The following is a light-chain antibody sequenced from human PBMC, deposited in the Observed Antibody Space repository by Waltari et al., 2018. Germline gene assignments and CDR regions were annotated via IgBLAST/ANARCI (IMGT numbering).Light chain of an antibody. J-gene: IGLJ2*01. CDR2: VNN. CDR1: SPNLGESHH. V-gene: IGLV1-40*01. CDR3: QSFDSRLSDGVV. Sequence: QSVLPPPPPVSGTPGPRVNIPCPGRSPNLGESHHDTGYPKIPGTAPKLLIFVNNNRPSGVPDRFSGSKSGTSASLAITGLQAEDEGDYYCQSFDSRLSDGVVFGGGTKVTVL.